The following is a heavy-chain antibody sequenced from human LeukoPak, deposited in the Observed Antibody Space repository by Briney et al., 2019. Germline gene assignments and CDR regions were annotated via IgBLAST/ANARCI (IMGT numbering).Heavy chain of an antibody. V-gene: IGHV1-69*04. CDR2: IIPILGIA. Sequence: SVKVSCKASGGTFSSYAISWVRQAPGQGLEWMGRIIPILGIADYAQKLQGRVTITADKSTSTAYMELSSLRSEDTAVYYCARGPLSYYYDSSGYYVDYWGQGTLVTVSS. CDR1: GGTFSSYA. J-gene: IGHJ4*02. D-gene: IGHD3-22*01. CDR3: ARGPLSYYYDSSGYYVDY.